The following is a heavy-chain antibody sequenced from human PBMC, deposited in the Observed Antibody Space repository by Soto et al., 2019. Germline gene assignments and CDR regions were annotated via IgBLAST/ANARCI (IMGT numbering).Heavy chain of an antibody. CDR1: GDSMTSGGYY. V-gene: IGHV4-31*03. CDR2: IYYTGDT. Sequence: PSETLSLTCSVSGDSMTSGGYYWSWVRHDPGKGLEWVGSIYYTGDTYFNPSLKSRITVSMDTYKNEFSLKLTSVTSADTAVYFCARGAPRPRDVPTYFNFWGQGTRVTVS. CDR3: ARGAPRPRDVPTYFNF. J-gene: IGHJ4*02.